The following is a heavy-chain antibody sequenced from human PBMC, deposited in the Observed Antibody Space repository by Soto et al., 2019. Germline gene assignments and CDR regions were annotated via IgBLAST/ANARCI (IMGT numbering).Heavy chain of an antibody. J-gene: IGHJ5*02. D-gene: IGHD3-22*01. CDR3: ARSLGYYYDSSGSNWFDP. V-gene: IGHV4-34*01. CDR2: INHSGST. Sequence: SETLFLTCAVYGGSFSGYYWSWIRQPPGKGLEWIGEINHSGSTNYNPSLKSRVTISVDTSKNQFSLKLSSVTAADTAVYYCARSLGYYYDSSGSNWFDPWGQGTLVTVSS. CDR1: GGSFSGYY.